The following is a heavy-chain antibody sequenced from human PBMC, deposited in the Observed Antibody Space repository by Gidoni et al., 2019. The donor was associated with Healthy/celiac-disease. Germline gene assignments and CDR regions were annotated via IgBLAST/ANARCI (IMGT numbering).Heavy chain of an antibody. D-gene: IGHD3-3*01. J-gene: IGHJ4*02. CDR1: GFTFSSYA. CDR3: AKVGAGSYDFWN. V-gene: IGHV3-23*01. Sequence: EVQLLESGGGLVQPGGSLRLSCAASGFTFSSYAMSWVRQAPGKGLEWVSAISGSGGSTYYADSVKGRFTISRDNSKNALYLQMNSLRAEDTAVYYCAKVGAGSYDFWNWGQGTLVTVSS. CDR2: ISGSGGST.